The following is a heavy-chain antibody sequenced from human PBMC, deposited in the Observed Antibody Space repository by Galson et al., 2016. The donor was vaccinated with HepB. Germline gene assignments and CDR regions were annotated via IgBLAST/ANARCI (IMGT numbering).Heavy chain of an antibody. Sequence: SLRLSCAASGFAFSNYGIHWVRQAPGKGLEWVAVIWFDGNQKFYADSVKGRFVISRDNSRNTLYLQRNSLRAEDTAVYYCATSIGSYNYDSSGYQSNYLDYWGQGTLVTVSS. CDR3: ATSIGSYNYDSSGYQSNYLDY. J-gene: IGHJ4*02. V-gene: IGHV3-33*01. D-gene: IGHD3-22*01. CDR1: GFAFSNYG. CDR2: IWFDGNQK.